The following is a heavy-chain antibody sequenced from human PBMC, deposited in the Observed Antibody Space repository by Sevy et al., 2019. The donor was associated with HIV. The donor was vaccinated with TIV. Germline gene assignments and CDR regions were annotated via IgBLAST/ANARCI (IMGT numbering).Heavy chain of an antibody. CDR2: IKQDGSEK. D-gene: IGHD3-22*01. CDR3: ARARAYYYDNSGYSFDY. Sequence: EGSLRLSCAASGFTLSSYWMSWVRQAPGKGLEWVANIKQDGSEKYYVDSVKGRFTISRDNAKNSLYLQMNSLRVEDTAAYYCARARAYYYDNSGYSFDYWGQGTLVTVSS. CDR1: GFTLSSYW. J-gene: IGHJ4*02. V-gene: IGHV3-7*01.